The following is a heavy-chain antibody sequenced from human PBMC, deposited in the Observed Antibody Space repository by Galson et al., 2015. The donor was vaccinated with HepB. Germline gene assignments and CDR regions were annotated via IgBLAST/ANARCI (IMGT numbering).Heavy chain of an antibody. Sequence: LRLSCAASGFAFDTHAMSWVRQAPGRGLEWISGISGTGDSTFYADSVKGRFTVSRDNSNNMLYLQMNSLRAEDAGLYFCAKGYGLFDSWGQGILVTVSS. CDR3: AKGYGLFDS. V-gene: IGHV3-23*01. CDR2: ISGTGDST. CDR1: GFAFDTHA. D-gene: IGHD5-18*01. J-gene: IGHJ5*01.